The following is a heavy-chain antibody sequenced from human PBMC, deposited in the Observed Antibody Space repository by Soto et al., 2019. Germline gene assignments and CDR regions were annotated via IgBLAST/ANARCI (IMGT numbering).Heavy chain of an antibody. CDR1: GFTFSSYA. D-gene: IGHD3-16*01. CDR3: ARGKGFGVDY. V-gene: IGHV3-30-3*01. Sequence: GGSLRLSCAASGFTFSSYAMHWVRQAPGKGLEWVAVISYDGSNKYYADSVKGRFTISRDNSKNTLYLQMNSLRAEDTAVYYCARGKGFGVDYWGQGTLVTVSS. CDR2: ISYDGSNK. J-gene: IGHJ4*02.